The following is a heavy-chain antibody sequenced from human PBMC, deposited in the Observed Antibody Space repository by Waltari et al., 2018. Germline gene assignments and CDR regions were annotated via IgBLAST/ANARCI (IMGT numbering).Heavy chain of an antibody. CDR1: GYTFTGYY. V-gene: IGHV1-2*02. Sequence: QVQLVQSGAEVKKPGASVKVSCKASGYTFTGYYMHWVRQAPGQGLEWMGGINPNSGGTNHAQKFKGRVTMTRDTSISTAYMELSRLRSDDTAVYYCARDDGYSGYDYPRPRYYFDYWGQGTLVTVSS. D-gene: IGHD5-12*01. CDR3: ARDDGYSGYDYPRPRYYFDY. J-gene: IGHJ4*02. CDR2: INPNSGGT.